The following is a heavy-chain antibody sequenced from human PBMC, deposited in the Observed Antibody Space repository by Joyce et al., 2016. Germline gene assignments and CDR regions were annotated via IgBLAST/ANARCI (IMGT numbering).Heavy chain of an antibody. V-gene: IGHV3-66*01. D-gene: IGHD2-21*02. CDR1: VITVKSNY. CDR2: IYGGVRT. CDR3: TRDMGDHDPSGDFYEGVLDH. Sequence: EVTLVESGGGVVQPGGSLRLSCEASVITVKSNYMTWVRLAPGKGLEWISVIYGGVRTAFADSVKGRFTMSSDDSKNTVHLQMNNVRVEDTAVYYCTRDMGDHDPSGDFYEGVLDHWGQGTQVTVSS. J-gene: IGHJ5*02.